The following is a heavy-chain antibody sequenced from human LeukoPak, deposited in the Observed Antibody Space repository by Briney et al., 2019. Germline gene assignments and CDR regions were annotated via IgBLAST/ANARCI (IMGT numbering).Heavy chain of an antibody. Sequence: SGPTLVNPTQTLTLTCTFSGFSLSTSGVGVGWIRQPPGKALEWLALIYWNDDKRYSPSLKSRLTITKDISKNQVVLTMTNMDPVDTATYYCALLGYCSSTSCYTFKNWFGPWGQGTLVTVSS. J-gene: IGHJ5*02. D-gene: IGHD2-2*02. V-gene: IGHV2-5*01. CDR2: IYWNDDK. CDR3: ALLGYCSSTSCYTFKNWFGP. CDR1: GFSLSTSGVG.